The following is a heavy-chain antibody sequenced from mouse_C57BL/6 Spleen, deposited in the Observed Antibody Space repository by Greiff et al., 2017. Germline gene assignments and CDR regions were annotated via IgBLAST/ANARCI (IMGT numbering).Heavy chain of an antibody. CDR2: ISYDGSN. Sequence: VQLQQSGPGLVKPSQSLSLTCSVTGYSITSGYYWNWIRQFPGNKLEWMGYISYDGSNNYNPSLKNRISITRDTSKNQFFLKLNSVTTEDTATYYCARDFYTKKTWYFDVWGTGTTVTVSS. D-gene: IGHD1-1*01. V-gene: IGHV3-6*01. CDR3: ARDFYTKKTWYFDV. J-gene: IGHJ1*03. CDR1: GYSITSGYY.